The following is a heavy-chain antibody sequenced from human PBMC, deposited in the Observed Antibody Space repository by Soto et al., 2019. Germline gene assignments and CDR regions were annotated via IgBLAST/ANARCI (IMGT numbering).Heavy chain of an antibody. D-gene: IGHD3-10*01. CDR2: ISSSSSYI. CDR3: ARDGLPSESFEPPYLYGMDV. CDR1: GFTFSSYS. V-gene: IGHV3-21*01. J-gene: IGHJ6*02. Sequence: GGSLRLSCAASGFTFSSYSMNWVRQAPGKGLEWVSSISSSSSYIYYADSVKGRFTISRDNAKNSLYLQMNSLRAEDTAVYYCARDGLPSESFEPPYLYGMDVWGQGTTVTVSS.